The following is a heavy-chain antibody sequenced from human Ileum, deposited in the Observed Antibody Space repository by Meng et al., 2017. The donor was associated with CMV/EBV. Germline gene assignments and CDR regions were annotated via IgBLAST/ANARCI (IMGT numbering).Heavy chain of an antibody. CDR2: IYTSGRT. Sequence: GRRHESGPGLEKPPAPPSPTCTGSRGSISSDYWSWIRQPAGKGLEWIGRIYTSGRTNYNPSLKSRVTMSVDTSKTQFSLKLSSVTAADTAVYYCARGPYSSSWSSFDYWGQGTLVTVSS. J-gene: IGHJ4*02. V-gene: IGHV4-4*07. CDR1: RGSISSDY. D-gene: IGHD6-13*01. CDR3: ARGPYSSSWSSFDY.